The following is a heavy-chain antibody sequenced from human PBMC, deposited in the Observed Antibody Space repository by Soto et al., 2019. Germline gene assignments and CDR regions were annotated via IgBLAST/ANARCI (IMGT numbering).Heavy chain of an antibody. Sequence: PSETLSLTCTVSGGSISSGCYSWSWIRQPPGKGLEGIGYIYHSGSTYYNPSLKSRVTISVDRSKNQFSLKLSSVTAADTAVYYCARGRWLRSAFDYWGPGTLVTVSS. CDR3: ARGRWLRSAFDY. V-gene: IGHV4-30-2*01. CDR1: GGSISSGCYS. J-gene: IGHJ4*02. D-gene: IGHD5-12*01. CDR2: IYHSGST.